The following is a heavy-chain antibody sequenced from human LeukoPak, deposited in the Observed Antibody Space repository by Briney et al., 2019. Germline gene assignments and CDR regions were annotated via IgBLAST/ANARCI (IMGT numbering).Heavy chain of an antibody. CDR3: ARLISSSSSRFSDY. J-gene: IGHJ4*02. V-gene: IGHV3-23*01. CDR2: ISISGENT. CDR1: GFTFSSYS. D-gene: IGHD3-3*02. Sequence: AGSLRLACAASGFTFSSYSMSWVRQAPGKGLEWVSAISISGENTYYADPVKGRFTISRDTSRNNLYLQMHSLRAEDTAVYYCARLISSSSSRFSDYWGQGTLVTVSS.